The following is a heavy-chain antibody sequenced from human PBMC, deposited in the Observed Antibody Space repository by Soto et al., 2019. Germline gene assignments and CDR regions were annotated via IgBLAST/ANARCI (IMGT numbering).Heavy chain of an antibody. CDR1: GGSISSGGYY. Sequence: PSETLSLTCTVSGGSISSGGYYWSWIRQHPGKGLEWIGYIYYSGSTYYNPSLKSRVTISVDTSKNQFSLKLSSVTAADTAVYYCARSNLTRPYYYDYIWGSYTENDAFDIWGQGTMVTVSS. CDR3: ARSNLTRPYYYDYIWGSYTENDAFDI. D-gene: IGHD3-16*01. V-gene: IGHV4-31*03. CDR2: IYYSGST. J-gene: IGHJ3*02.